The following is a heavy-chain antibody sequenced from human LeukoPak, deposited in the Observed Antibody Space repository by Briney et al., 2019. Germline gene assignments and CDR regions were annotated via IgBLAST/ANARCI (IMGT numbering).Heavy chain of an antibody. CDR3: AKDQTGYSSSWSDFDY. V-gene: IGHV3-23*01. CDR2: ISGSGGST. CDR1: GFTFSSYA. J-gene: IGHJ4*02. D-gene: IGHD6-13*01. Sequence: GGSLRLSCAASGFTFSSYAMGWVRQAPGKGLEWVSAISGSGGSTYYADSVKGRFTISRDNSKNTLYLQMNSLRAEDTAVYYCAKDQTGYSSSWSDFDYWGQGTLVTVSS.